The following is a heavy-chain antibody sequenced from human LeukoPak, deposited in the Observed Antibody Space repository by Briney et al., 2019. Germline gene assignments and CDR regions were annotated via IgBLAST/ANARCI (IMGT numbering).Heavy chain of an antibody. CDR1: GFTFSSYW. CDR2: IKQDGSEE. V-gene: IGHV3-7*01. D-gene: IGHD6-13*01. J-gene: IGHJ3*02. Sequence: GGSLRLSCAASGFTFSSYWTSWVRQAPGKGLEWVANIKQDGSEEYYVDSVKGRFTISRDNAKNSLYLQMNSLRAEDTAIYYCARVRGSSWYDAFDIWGQGTMVTVSS. CDR3: ARVRGSSWYDAFDI.